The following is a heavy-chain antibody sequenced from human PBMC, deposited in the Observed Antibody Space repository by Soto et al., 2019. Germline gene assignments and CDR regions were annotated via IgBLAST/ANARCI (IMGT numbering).Heavy chain of an antibody. J-gene: IGHJ4*02. CDR3: ARWDYGDYARFDY. Sequence: QVQLVQSGAEVKKSGASVKVSCKASGYTFTSHDINWVRQATGQGLEWMGWMNPNSGNTGYAQKFQGRVTMTRKTSISTAYMELSSLTSEDTAVYYCARWDYGDYARFDYWGQGTLVTVSS. CDR1: GYTFTSHD. D-gene: IGHD4-17*01. V-gene: IGHV1-8*01. CDR2: MNPNSGNT.